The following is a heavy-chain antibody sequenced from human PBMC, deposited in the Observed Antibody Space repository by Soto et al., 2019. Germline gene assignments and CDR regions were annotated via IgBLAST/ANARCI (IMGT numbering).Heavy chain of an antibody. J-gene: IGHJ4*02. V-gene: IGHV4-59*08. CDR2: VHYSGST. CDR1: GASITAYY. D-gene: IGHD5-12*01. Sequence: SETLSLTCTVSGASITAYYWSWIRQPPGKGLEWIGYVHYSGSTKYNPSLKSRVAISVDTSRNQFSLKLSSVTAADTAVYYCASRSGYSESYDYWGQGVLVTV. CDR3: ASRSGYSESYDY.